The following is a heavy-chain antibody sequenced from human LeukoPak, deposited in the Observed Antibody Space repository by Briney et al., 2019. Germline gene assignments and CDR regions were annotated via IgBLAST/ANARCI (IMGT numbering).Heavy chain of an antibody. V-gene: IGHV3-30*02. D-gene: IGHD2-2*01. J-gene: IGHJ5*02. Sequence: GGSLRLSCAASGFTFSSYGMHWVRQAPGKGLAWVAFIRYDGSNKYYADSVKGRFTISRDNSKNTLYLQMNSLRAEDTAVYYCAKDLGYCSSTSCYGFDPWGQGTLVTVSS. CDR2: IRYDGSNK. CDR1: GFTFSSYG. CDR3: AKDLGYCSSTSCYGFDP.